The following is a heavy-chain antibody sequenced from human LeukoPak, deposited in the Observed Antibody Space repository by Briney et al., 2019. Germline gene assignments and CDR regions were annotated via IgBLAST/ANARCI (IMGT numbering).Heavy chain of an antibody. CDR2: IYYTGGET. V-gene: IGHV4-59*08. J-gene: IGHJ3*02. CDR1: GGSISSYY. Sequence: SETLSLTCTVSGGSISSYYRSWIRQPPGKGLEWIGYIYYTGGETNYNPSLKSRLTLSVDTSKNQLSLILNSLTAADTAVYYCARQPPATASFDIWAQGTMVSVSS. D-gene: IGHD2-21*01. CDR3: ARQPPATASFDI.